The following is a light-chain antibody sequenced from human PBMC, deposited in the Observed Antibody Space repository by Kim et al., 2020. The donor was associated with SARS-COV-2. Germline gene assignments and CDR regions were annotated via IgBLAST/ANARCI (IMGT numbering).Light chain of an antibody. CDR1: NSNMGGNV. Sequence: GQTVTLSCSGSNSNMGGNVVIWYQRVPGTAPRLLIFNDSQRPSGVPDRFSGSKSGTSASLAISGLQSDDETDYFCAAWDDSLNGVVFGGGTQLTVL. CDR2: NDS. V-gene: IGLV1-44*01. CDR3: AAWDDSLNGVV. J-gene: IGLJ2*01.